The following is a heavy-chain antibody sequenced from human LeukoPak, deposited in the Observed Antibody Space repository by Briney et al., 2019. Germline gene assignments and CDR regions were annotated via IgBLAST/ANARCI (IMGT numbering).Heavy chain of an antibody. CDR1: GGSISDYY. Sequence: PSETLSLTCTVSGGSISDYYWSWIRQPPGKGLEWIGYIYYSGTTNYNPSLKSRVTISVDTSKNQFSLKLSSVTAADTAVYYCARSAGGGVYYFDYWGQGTLVTISS. J-gene: IGHJ4*02. CDR3: ARSAGGGVYYFDY. V-gene: IGHV4-59*01. CDR2: IYYSGTT. D-gene: IGHD1-26*01.